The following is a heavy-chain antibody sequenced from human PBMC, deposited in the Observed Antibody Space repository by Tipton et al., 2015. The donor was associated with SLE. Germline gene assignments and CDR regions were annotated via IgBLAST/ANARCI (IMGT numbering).Heavy chain of an antibody. V-gene: IGHV4-4*02. CDR1: GGSINSSNW. J-gene: IGHJ3*02. CDR2: IYHSGNT. CDR3: ARMSSGWSVGAFDI. D-gene: IGHD6-13*01. Sequence: SLRLSCVVSGGSINSSNWWSWVRQPPGKGLEWIGEIYHSGNTNYNPSLKSRVTISVDKSKNQLSLKLSSVTAADTAVYYCARMSSGWSVGAFDIWGQGKRVTVTS.